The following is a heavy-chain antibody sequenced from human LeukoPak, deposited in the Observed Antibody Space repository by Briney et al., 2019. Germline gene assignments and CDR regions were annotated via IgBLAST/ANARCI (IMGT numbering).Heavy chain of an antibody. CDR3: ASSPSLYYFDY. J-gene: IGHJ4*02. CDR1: GYIFTRYW. Sequence: GGSLQISGQGSGYIFTRYWIGWVRQLPGKGLEWMGIIYPGDSDTRYSPSFQGQFTISADKSISTAYLQWSSLKASDTAMYYCASSPSLYYFDYWGQGTLVTVSS. CDR2: IYPGDSDT. D-gene: IGHD2-15*01. V-gene: IGHV5-51*01.